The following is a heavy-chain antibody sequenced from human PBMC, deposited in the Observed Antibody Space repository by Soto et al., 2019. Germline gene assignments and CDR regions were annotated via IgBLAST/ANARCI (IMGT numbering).Heavy chain of an antibody. J-gene: IGHJ4*02. Sequence: GGSLRLSCAASGFTFSSYGMHWVRQAPGKGLEWVAVISYDGSNKYYADSVKGRFTISRDNSKNTLYLQMNSLRAEDTAVYYCAKDTTSGGKGYFDYWGQGTLVTVSS. V-gene: IGHV3-30*18. CDR2: ISYDGSNK. D-gene: IGHD2-15*01. CDR3: AKDTTSGGKGYFDY. CDR1: GFTFSSYG.